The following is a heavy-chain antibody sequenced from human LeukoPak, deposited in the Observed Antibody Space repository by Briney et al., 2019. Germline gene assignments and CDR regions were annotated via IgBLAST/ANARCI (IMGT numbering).Heavy chain of an antibody. D-gene: IGHD4-17*01. CDR3: ARDGAVTNGRYFDY. V-gene: IGHV3-21*01. J-gene: IGHJ4*02. CDR1: GFTFSSYS. Sequence: GGSLRLSCAASGFTFSSYSMNWVRQAPGKGLEWVSSISSSSSYIYYADPVKGRFTISRDNAKNSLYLQMNSLRAEDTAVYYCARDGAVTNGRYFDYWGQGTLVTVSS. CDR2: ISSSSSYI.